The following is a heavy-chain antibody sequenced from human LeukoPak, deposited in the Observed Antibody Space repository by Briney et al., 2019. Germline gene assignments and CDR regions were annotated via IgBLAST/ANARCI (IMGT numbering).Heavy chain of an antibody. CDR2: ISYDGSNK. V-gene: IGHV3-30*18. D-gene: IGHD3-22*01. Sequence: PGGSLRLSCAASGFTFSNYDMHWVRQAPGKGLEWVAVISYDGSNKYYADSVKGRFTISRDNSKNTLYLQMNSLRAEDTAVYYCAKVPDYYDSSGYYWYYYGMDVWGQGTTVTVSS. J-gene: IGHJ6*02. CDR1: GFTFSNYD. CDR3: AKVPDYYDSSGYYWYYYGMDV.